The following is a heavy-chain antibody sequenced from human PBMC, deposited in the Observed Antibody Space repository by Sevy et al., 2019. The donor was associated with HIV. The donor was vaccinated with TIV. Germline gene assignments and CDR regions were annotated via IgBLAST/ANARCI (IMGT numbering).Heavy chain of an antibody. CDR3: ARDGRQWELGGDAFDI. CDR1: GYTFTSYG. CDR2: ISAYNGNT. V-gene: IGHV1-18*01. Sequence: ASVKVSCKASGYTFTSYGISWVRQAPGQGLEWMGWISAYNGNTNYAQKLQGRVTMTTDTSTSTAYMEPRSLRSDDTAVYYCARDGRQWELGGDAFDIWGQGTMVTVSS. D-gene: IGHD1-26*01. J-gene: IGHJ3*02.